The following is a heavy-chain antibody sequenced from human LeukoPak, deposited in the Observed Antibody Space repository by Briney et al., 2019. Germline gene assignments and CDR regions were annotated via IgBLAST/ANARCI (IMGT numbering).Heavy chain of an antibody. CDR1: GLTFTYSD. CDR3: SRNFDS. CDR2: ITRRSSNL. J-gene: IGHJ4*02. V-gene: IGHV3-69-1*02. Sequence: GGSERLSCVASGLTFTYSDFNWIRQAPGKGLEWLSTITRRSSNLYYADSVKGRFTTSRDDAKDSVYLQMENLRVEDTAIYYCSRNFDSWGQGSLVTVSS.